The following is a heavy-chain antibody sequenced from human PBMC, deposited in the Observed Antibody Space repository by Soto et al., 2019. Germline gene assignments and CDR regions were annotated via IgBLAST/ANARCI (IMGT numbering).Heavy chain of an antibody. J-gene: IGHJ6*02. Sequence: QLVQSCAELKTPWSSVRISCRVFGFTLTHYYIHWLQQAPRKWLEWMGFIDPEDGETFYRDKWQGRITGTADKSSNIVYLELTSLRSDDPAVYFCATYPSRTASHMYHFGTDVWGQGPAVTVSS. CDR3: ATYPSRTASHMYHFGTDV. V-gene: IGHV1-69-2*01. CDR2: IDPEDGET. D-gene: IGHD2-21*01. CDR1: GFTLTHYY.